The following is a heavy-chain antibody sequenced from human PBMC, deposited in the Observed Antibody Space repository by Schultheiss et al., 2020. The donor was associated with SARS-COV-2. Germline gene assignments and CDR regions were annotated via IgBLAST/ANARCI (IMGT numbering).Heavy chain of an antibody. J-gene: IGHJ5*01. Sequence: GSLRLSCAVSGGSISSADNHWTWIRQPPGWGPEWIGYIHYSGYSTYNPSLKSRVTISVDTSKNQFSLKLASVTAADTAVYYCAKVDPAPPIARPDVNWFESWGQGALVTVSS. D-gene: IGHD2-15*01. CDR1: GGSISSADNH. CDR3: AKVDPAPPIARPDVNWFES. CDR2: IHYSGYS. V-gene: IGHV4-61*08.